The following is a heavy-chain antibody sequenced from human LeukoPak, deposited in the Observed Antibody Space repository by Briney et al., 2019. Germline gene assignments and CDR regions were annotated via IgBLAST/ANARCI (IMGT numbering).Heavy chain of an antibody. CDR1: GFTVSINY. V-gene: IGHV3-48*01. CDR3: AREWRSSTSPQGFDY. Sequence: GGSLRLSCAASGFTVSINYMNWVRQAPGKGLEWVSYISSNGGSIYYADSMKGRFTISRDNAKNSLYLQMNSLRAEDTAVYYCAREWRSSTSPQGFDYWGQGTLVTVSS. D-gene: IGHD6-6*01. J-gene: IGHJ4*02. CDR2: ISSNGGSI.